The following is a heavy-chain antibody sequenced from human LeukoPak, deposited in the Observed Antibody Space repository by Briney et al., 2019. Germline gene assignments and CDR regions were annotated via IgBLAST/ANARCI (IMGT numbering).Heavy chain of an antibody. CDR1: GYTFISFG. CDR3: ARMKFDYDFPHWFDL. Sequence: ASVKVSCKASGYTFISFGICWVRQTPGQGLEWMGCINSYNGETRYAQKIQGRVTMTTDTSTSTAYMELRSLRSDDTAIYYCARMKFDYDFPHWFDLWGQGTLVTVSS. D-gene: IGHD3-3*01. V-gene: IGHV1-18*01. CDR2: INSYNGET. J-gene: IGHJ5*02.